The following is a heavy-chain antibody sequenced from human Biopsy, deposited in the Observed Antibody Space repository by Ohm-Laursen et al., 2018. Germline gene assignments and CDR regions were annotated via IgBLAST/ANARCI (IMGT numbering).Heavy chain of an antibody. V-gene: IGHV4-59*01. Sequence: QTLSHTCTVSGDSISSYYWSWIRQPPGKGLKWIGYVYYTGSTDYNPSIQSRVTISVGTSKNHFTLRLRSVTPADTAIYYCARDRGYYSDRTVPGYFDLWGRGTLVTVSS. CDR1: GDSISSYY. CDR2: VYYTGST. D-gene: IGHD3-22*01. CDR3: ARDRGYYSDRTVPGYFDL. J-gene: IGHJ2*01.